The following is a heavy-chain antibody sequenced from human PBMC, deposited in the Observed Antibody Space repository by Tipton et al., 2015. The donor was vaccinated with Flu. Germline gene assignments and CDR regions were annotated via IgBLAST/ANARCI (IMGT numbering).Heavy chain of an antibody. J-gene: IGHJ4*02. CDR2: IYFSGST. D-gene: IGHD1-26*01. Sequence: TLSLTCSVSGGSISGHYWNWIRRPPGKGLEWIGYIYFSGSTEYNPSLRSRVTISLDTSKKHFSLNLSSVIAADTAMYYCARGSYGELLYFDYWGQGTLGIVSS. V-gene: IGHV4-59*11. CDR1: GGSISGHY. CDR3: ARGSYGELLYFDY.